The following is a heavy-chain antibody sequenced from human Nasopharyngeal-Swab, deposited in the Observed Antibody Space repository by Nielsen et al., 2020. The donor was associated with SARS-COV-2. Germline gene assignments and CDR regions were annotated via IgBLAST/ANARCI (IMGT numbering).Heavy chain of an antibody. CDR2: IVVGSGNT. CDR1: GFTFTSSA. V-gene: IGHV1-58*02. J-gene: IGHJ5*02. D-gene: IGHD2-2*02. Sequence: SVKVSCKASGFTFTSSAMQWVRQARGQRLEWIGWIVVGSGNTIYAQKFQGRVTMTEDTSTDTAYMELSSLRSEDTAVYYCATSAPYCSSTSCYTNWFDPWGQGTLVTVSS. CDR3: ATSAPYCSSTSCYTNWFDP.